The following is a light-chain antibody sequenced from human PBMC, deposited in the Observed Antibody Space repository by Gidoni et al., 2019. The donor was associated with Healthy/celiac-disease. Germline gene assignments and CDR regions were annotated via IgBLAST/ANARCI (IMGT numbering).Light chain of an antibody. Sequence: SYELTQPPSVSVSPGQTASITCSGDKLGDKYACWYQQKPGQSPVLVIYQDSKRPSGIPERFSGSNSGNTATLTISGTQAMDEADYYCQAWDSSTPSVLFGGGTKLTVL. CDR1: KLGDKY. CDR3: QAWDSSTPSVL. CDR2: QDS. V-gene: IGLV3-1*01. J-gene: IGLJ2*01.